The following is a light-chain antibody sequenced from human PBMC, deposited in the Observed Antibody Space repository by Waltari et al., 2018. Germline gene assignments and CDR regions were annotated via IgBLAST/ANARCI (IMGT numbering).Light chain of an antibody. J-gene: IGLJ3*02. CDR2: DVS. CDR1: SSDVGGYNY. Sequence: QSALTQPASVSGSLGQSITMSCTGTSSDVGGYNYVSWYQQYPGKAPKLMIYDVSQRPSGVSNRFSGSKSGNTASLTIPGLQAEDEADYYCSSYTSSNTLVFGVGTKLTVL. V-gene: IGLV2-14*01. CDR3: SSYTSSNTLV.